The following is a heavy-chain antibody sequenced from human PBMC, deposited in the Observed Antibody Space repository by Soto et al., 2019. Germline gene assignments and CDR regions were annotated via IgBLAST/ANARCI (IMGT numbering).Heavy chain of an antibody. V-gene: IGHV3-30-3*01. J-gene: IGHJ6*02. CDR3: ARERRNNWNYGYYYYGMDV. CDR2: ISYDGSNK. CDR1: GFTFSSYA. D-gene: IGHD1-7*01. Sequence: QVQLVESGGGVVQPGRSLRLSCAASGFTFSSYAMHWVRQAPGKGLEWVAVISYDGSNKYYADSVKGRFTISRDNSKHTLYLQMNSLRAEDTAVYYCARERRNNWNYGYYYYGMDVWGQGTTVTVSS.